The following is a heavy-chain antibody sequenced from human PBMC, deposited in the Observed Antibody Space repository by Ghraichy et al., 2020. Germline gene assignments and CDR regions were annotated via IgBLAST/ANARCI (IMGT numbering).Heavy chain of an antibody. CDR1: GFTFTMSW. V-gene: IGHV3-7*01. Sequence: GGSLRLSCAASGFTFTMSWMNWVRQAPGKGLEWVADIKPDGSEKYHVDSVKGRFTISRDNAKDSLYLQMDSLRVEDTAVFYCARDRGYQSFDYWGQGNLVSVSS. D-gene: IGHD2-2*01. CDR3: ARDRGYQSFDY. J-gene: IGHJ4*02. CDR2: IKPDGSEK.